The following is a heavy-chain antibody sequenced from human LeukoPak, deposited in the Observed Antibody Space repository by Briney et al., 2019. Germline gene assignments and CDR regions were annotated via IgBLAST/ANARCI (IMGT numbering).Heavy chain of an antibody. CDR1: GYTFTRYG. CDR3: ARDGTVLLRFGEYFDY. CDR2: ISAYNGKT. Sequence: ASVKVSCKASGYTFTRYGISWVRQAPGQGLEWMGWISAYNGKTNYAQKLQGRVTMTTDISTRKAYMELRSLRSDDTAVYYCARDGTVLLRFGEYFDYWGQGTLVTVSS. D-gene: IGHD3-10*01. V-gene: IGHV1-18*01. J-gene: IGHJ4*02.